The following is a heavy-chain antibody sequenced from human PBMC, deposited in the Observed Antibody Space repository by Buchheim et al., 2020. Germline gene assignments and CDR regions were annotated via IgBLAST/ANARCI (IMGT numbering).Heavy chain of an antibody. Sequence: EVQLVESGGGLVKPGGSLRLSCAASGFTFSSYSMNWVRQAPGKGLEWVSSISSSSSYIYYADSVKGRFTISRDNSTNTQFLQMNSLRAEDTAVYYCAKDLSYGDSCYYGMDVWGQGT. J-gene: IGHJ6*02. V-gene: IGHV3-21*01. CDR2: ISSSSSYI. CDR3: AKDLSYGDSCYYGMDV. CDR1: GFTFSSYS. D-gene: IGHD4-17*01.